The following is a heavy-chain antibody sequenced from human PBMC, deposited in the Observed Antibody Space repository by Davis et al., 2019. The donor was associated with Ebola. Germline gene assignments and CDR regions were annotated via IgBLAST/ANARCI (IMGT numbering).Heavy chain of an antibody. D-gene: IGHD5-12*01. CDR1: GYTFTNYY. V-gene: IGHV1-46*03. J-gene: IGHJ3*02. CDR2: INPNDGRT. CDR3: TTPGGQDSGYDVFDI. Sequence: ASVKVSCKASGYTFTNYYMHWVRQAPGQGLEWMGMINPNDGRTIYAQKFQGRVTVTRDTSTTTVYMDLSSLRSEDTALYYCTTPGGQDSGYDVFDIWGKGIKVTVSS.